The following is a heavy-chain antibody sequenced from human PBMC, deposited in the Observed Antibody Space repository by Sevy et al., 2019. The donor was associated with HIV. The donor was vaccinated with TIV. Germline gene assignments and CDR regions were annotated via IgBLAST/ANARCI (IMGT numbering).Heavy chain of an antibody. CDR1: GFTFSSYS. J-gene: IGHJ4*02. CDR3: ARDSRVSGVVAGSGGDY. CDR2: ISSSSSYI. Sequence: GSLRLSCAASGFTFSSYSMNWVRQAPGKGLEWVSSISSSSSYIYYADSVKGRFTISRDNAKNSLYLQMNSLRAEDTAVYYCARDSRVSGVVAGSGGDYWGQGTLVTVSS. V-gene: IGHV3-21*01. D-gene: IGHD6-19*01.